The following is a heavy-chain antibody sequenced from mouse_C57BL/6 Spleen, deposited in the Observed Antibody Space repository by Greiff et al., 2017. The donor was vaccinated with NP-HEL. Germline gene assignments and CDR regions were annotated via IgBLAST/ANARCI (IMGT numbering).Heavy chain of an antibody. J-gene: IGHJ3*01. CDR3: ARNYGSSYRFAY. CDR1: GYTFTDYN. D-gene: IGHD1-1*01. CDR2: INPNNGGT. Sequence: VQLQQSGPELVKPGASVKIPCKASGYTFTDYNMDWVKQSHGKSLEWIGDINPNNGGTNYNQKFKGKATLTVDKSSSTAYMELRSLTSEDTAVYYCARNYGSSYRFAYWGQGTLVTVSA. V-gene: IGHV1-18*01.